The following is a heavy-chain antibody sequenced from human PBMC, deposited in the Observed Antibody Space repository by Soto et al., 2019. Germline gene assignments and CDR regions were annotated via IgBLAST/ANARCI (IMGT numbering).Heavy chain of an antibody. CDR3: TRTCRGGYNSGPDYYGMDV. CDR1: GFTFSGSA. V-gene: IGHV3-73*01. Sequence: EVQLVESGGGLVQPGGSLKLSCAASGFTFSGSAMHWVRQASGKGLEWVGRIRSKANSYATAYAASVKGRFTISRDDSNNTQYLQMNGLKAEDAAVYYCTRTCRGGYNSGPDYYGMDVWGQGTKVTVSS. D-gene: IGHD5-12*01. CDR2: IRSKANSYAT. J-gene: IGHJ6*02.